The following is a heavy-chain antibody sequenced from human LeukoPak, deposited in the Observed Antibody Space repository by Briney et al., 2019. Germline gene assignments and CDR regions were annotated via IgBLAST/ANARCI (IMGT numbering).Heavy chain of an antibody. CDR2: IKQDGSEK. J-gene: IGHJ4*02. CDR1: GFTFINYW. CDR3: AKDTYYDSSGPVFDY. Sequence: PGGSLRLSCAASGFTFINYWMSWVRQAPGKGLEWVANIKQDGSEKYYVDSVKGRFTISRDTSKNTLYLQMNSPRAEDTAVYYCAKDTYYDSSGPVFDYWGQGTLVTVSS. D-gene: IGHD3-22*01. V-gene: IGHV3-7*03.